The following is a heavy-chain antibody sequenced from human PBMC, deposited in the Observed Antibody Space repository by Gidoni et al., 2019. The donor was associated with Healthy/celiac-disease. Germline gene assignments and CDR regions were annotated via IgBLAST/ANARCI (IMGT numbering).Heavy chain of an antibody. V-gene: IGHV1-69*06. Sequence: QVQLVQSGAEVKKPGSSVTVSCKASGGPFSSYAISWVRQAPGQGLEWMGGIIPIFGTANYAQKFQGRVTITADKSTSTAYMELSSLRSEDTAVYYCARDPVRFLEWSHYYYDGMDVWGQGTTVTVSS. CDR1: GGPFSSYA. CDR2: IIPIFGTA. J-gene: IGHJ6*02. CDR3: ARDPVRFLEWSHYYYDGMDV. D-gene: IGHD3-3*01.